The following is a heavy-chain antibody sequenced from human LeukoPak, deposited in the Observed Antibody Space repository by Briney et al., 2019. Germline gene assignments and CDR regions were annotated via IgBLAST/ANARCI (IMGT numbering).Heavy chain of an antibody. CDR2: ISSSGSTI. CDR1: GFTFSSYE. D-gene: IGHD6-13*01. J-gene: IGHJ5*02. Sequence: PGGSLRLSCAASGFTFSSYEMNWVRQAPGKGLEWVSYISSSGSTIYYADSVKGRFTISRDNAKNSLYLQMNSLRAEDTAVYYCARRRIAAAGSGFDPWGQGTLVTVSS. V-gene: IGHV3-48*03. CDR3: ARRRIAAAGSGFDP.